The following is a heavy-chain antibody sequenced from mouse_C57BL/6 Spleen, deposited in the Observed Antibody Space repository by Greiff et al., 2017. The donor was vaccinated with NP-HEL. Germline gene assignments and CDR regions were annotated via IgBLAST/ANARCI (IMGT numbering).Heavy chain of an antibody. CDR2: IDPSNGNT. CDR1: GFNIKNTY. CDR3: ARITGRGYCDV. Sequence: EVKLQESVAELVRPGASVKLSCPASGFNIKNTYMHWVKQRPEQGLAWIGRIDPSNGNTKYSPKFQGKATITADTSSNTAYLQLSSLTSEDTAIYYCARITGRGYCDVWGTGTTVTVSS. D-gene: IGHD4-1*01. J-gene: IGHJ1*03. V-gene: IGHV14-3*01.